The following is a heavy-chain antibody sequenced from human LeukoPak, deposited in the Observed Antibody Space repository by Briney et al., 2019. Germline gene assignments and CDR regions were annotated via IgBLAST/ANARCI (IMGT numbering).Heavy chain of an antibody. Sequence: SETLSLTCTVSGGSFSAYYWSFIRQPPGKGLEWIGYIYQNGKSDFNPSLKSRVTISVDTSKNQFSLRMSSVTAADTAVYFCAGQAYSSGWLDNWGPGTLVTVSS. CDR3: AGQAYSSGWLDN. CDR2: IYQNGKS. D-gene: IGHD6-19*01. J-gene: IGHJ4*02. CDR1: GGSFSAYY. V-gene: IGHV4-59*01.